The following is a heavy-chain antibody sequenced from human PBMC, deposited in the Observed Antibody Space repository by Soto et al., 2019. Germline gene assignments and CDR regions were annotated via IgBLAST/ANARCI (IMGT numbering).Heavy chain of an antibody. D-gene: IGHD3-22*01. CDR2: ISSGGTST. CDR3: AKDGTGFYDTSFRGY. J-gene: IGHJ4*02. Sequence: GGSLRLSGAASGFTFSTYSMSWVRQAPGKGLEWVSAISSGGTSTYYADSVKGRFTISRDNSKNTLFLQMISLRAEDTAIYYCAKDGTGFYDTSFRGYWGQGTLVTVSS. V-gene: IGHV3-23*01. CDR1: GFTFSTYS.